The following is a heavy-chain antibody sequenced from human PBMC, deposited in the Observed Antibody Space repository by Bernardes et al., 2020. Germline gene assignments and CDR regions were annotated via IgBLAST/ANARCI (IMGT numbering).Heavy chain of an antibody. CDR2: IQRDGSET. Sequence: SLRRSWAASGFAFSDYWMACVRPAPWKGLEWVANIQRDGSETYYVDSVKGRFTISRDNAKNLVFLQMNSLRAEDTAIFYCARSAGMDVWGQGTMVTVSS. CDR1: GFAFSDYW. V-gene: IGHV3-7*03. J-gene: IGHJ6*02. CDR3: ARSAGMDV.